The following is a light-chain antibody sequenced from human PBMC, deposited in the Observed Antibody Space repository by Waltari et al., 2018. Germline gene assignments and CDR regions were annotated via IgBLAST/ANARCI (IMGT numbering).Light chain of an antibody. CDR1: QVIRDD. Sequence: IQMTQSPSSLSASVGDRVTITCRASQVIRDDLGWFQQKPGKAPKRLIFSASLLQSGVPSRFSGSGSGSEFTLTISSLQPEDFATYYCLQHGGFPWTFGQVTKVEIK. CDR2: SAS. V-gene: IGKV1-17*01. J-gene: IGKJ1*01. CDR3: LQHGGFPWT.